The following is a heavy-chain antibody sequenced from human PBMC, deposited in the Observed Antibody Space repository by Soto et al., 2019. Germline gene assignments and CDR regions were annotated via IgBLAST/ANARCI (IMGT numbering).Heavy chain of an antibody. CDR2: IIPIFGTA. CDR3: ARDKAVDTAMVSYGMDV. D-gene: IGHD5-18*01. Sequence: SVKVSCKASGGTFSSYAISWVRQAPGQGLEWMGGIIPIFGTANYAQKFQGRVTITADESTSTAYMELSSLRSEDTAVYYCARDKAVDTAMVSYGMDVWGQGTTVTVSS. V-gene: IGHV1-69*13. CDR1: GGTFSSYA. J-gene: IGHJ6*02.